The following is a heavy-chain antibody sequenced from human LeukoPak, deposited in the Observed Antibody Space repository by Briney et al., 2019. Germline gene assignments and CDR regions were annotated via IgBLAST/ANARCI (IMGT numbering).Heavy chain of an antibody. J-gene: IGHJ5*02. CDR1: GGSISSGDYY. CDR2: MYYSGST. Sequence: SQTLSPTCTVSGGSISSGDYYWSWIRQPPGKGLEWIAYMYYSGSTYYNPSLKSRVTMSADTSKDQLSLKLSSVTAADTAVYYCARPYYYDSRIDPWGQGILVTVSS. D-gene: IGHD3-22*01. CDR3: ARPYYYDSRIDP. V-gene: IGHV4-30-4*01.